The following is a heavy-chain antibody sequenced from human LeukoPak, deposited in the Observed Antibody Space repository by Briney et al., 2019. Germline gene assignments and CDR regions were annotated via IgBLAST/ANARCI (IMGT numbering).Heavy chain of an antibody. CDR3: ARGNHVVPAALSGGFDY. V-gene: IGHV3-21*01. CDR1: GFTFSSYS. J-gene: IGHJ4*02. D-gene: IGHD2-2*01. Sequence: GGSLRLSCAASGFTFSSYSMNWVRQAPGKGLEWVSSISSSSYIYYADSVKGRFTISRDNAKNSLYLQMNSLRAEDTAVYYCARGNHVVPAALSGGFDYWGQGTLVTVSS. CDR2: ISSSSYI.